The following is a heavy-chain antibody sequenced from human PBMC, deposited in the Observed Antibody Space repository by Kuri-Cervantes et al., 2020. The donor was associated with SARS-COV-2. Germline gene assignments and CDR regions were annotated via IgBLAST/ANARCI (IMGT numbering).Heavy chain of an antibody. J-gene: IGHJ4*02. CDR1: GGSISSGGYF. CDR3: ARQSMLSRSHEY. V-gene: IGHV4-31*03. CDR2: IYSSGST. D-gene: IGHD3-16*01. Sequence: SETLSLTCTVSGGSISSGGYFWSWIRQHPGKGLEWIGYIYSSGSTYYSPSLKSRVTISIDTSKNQFSLNLTSVTAADTAVYYCARQSMLSRSHEYWGQGTLVTVSS.